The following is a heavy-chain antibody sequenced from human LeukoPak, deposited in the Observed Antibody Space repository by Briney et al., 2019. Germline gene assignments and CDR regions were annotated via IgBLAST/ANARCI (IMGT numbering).Heavy chain of an antibody. Sequence: GESLKISCKGSGYSFTTYWIAWVRQMPGKGLEWMGIIYPGDSDTRYSPSFQGQVTISADKSITTAYLQWSSLKASDTAIYYCARTMGTSTSSTLDHWGQGTLVTVSS. CDR2: IYPGDSDT. CDR3: ARTMGTSTSSTLDH. CDR1: GYSFTTYW. D-gene: IGHD2-2*01. V-gene: IGHV5-51*01. J-gene: IGHJ4*02.